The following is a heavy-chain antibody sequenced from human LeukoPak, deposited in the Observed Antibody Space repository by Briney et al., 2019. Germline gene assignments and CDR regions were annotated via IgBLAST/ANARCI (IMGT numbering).Heavy chain of an antibody. CDR2: IKQDGSEK. Sequence: PSETLSLTCAVSGGSISSGGYSWSWVRQAPGKGLEWVANIKQDGSEKYYVDSVKGRFTISRDNAKNSLYLQMNSLGAEDTAVYYCARVRRCSGGSCYSAGFDYWGQGTLVTVSS. J-gene: IGHJ4*02. CDR1: GGSISSGGYS. D-gene: IGHD2-15*01. CDR3: ARVRRCSGGSCYSAGFDY. V-gene: IGHV3-7*01.